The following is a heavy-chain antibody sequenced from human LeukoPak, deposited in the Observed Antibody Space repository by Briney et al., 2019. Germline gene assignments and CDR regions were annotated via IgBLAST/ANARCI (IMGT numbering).Heavy chain of an antibody. CDR3: ARDSRRSGYFDF. CDR1: GFIVSSNY. D-gene: IGHD2-15*01. V-gene: IGHV3-53*01. J-gene: IGHJ4*02. Sequence: HPGGSLRLSCAASGFIVSSNYMSWVRQAPGKGLEWVSVIYSGGTTYHADSVEGRFTISRDNSKNTLYLQMNSLRAEDTAFYYCARDSRRSGYFDFWGQGTLVTVSS. CDR2: IYSGGTT.